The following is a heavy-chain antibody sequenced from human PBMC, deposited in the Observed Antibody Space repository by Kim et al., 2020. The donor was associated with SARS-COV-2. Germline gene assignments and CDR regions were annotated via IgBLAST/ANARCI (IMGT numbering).Heavy chain of an antibody. V-gene: IGHV3-33*01. Sequence: ADSVKGRFTISRDNSKNTLYLQMNSLRAEDTAVYYCARDISSIDYGMDVWGQGTTVTVSS. D-gene: IGHD3-3*02. J-gene: IGHJ6*02. CDR3: ARDISSIDYGMDV.